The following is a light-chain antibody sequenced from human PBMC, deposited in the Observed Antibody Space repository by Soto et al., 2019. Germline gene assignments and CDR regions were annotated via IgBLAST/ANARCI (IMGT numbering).Light chain of an antibody. V-gene: IGLV3-21*02. CDR1: KVGSKS. CDR2: DDT. CDR3: QVWESSSNQYV. J-gene: IGLJ1*01. Sequence: SYELIQPPSVSVSPGQTARISCGGNKVGSKSVHWYQQKPGQAPVLVVHDDTDRPSGIPERFSGSKSVNTATLIISRVEVGDEADYYCQVWESSSNQYVFGTGTKVTVL.